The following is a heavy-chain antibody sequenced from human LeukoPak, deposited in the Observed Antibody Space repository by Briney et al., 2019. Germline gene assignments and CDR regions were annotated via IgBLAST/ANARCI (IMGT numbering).Heavy chain of an antibody. J-gene: IGHJ4*02. CDR2: FYPGDSDT. D-gene: IGHD1-1*01. Sequence: GESLKISCKASGYSFTTYWIGWVRQMPAKGLEWMGMFYPGDSDTRNSPSFQGQVTLSADKSITTSYLQWSSLKASDTAIYYCARGPRGGNWNEALDYWGQGTLVTVSS. CDR3: ARGPRGGNWNEALDY. V-gene: IGHV5-51*01. CDR1: GYSFTTYW.